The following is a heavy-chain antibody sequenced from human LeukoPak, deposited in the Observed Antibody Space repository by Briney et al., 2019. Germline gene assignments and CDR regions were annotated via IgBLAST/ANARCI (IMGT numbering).Heavy chain of an antibody. Sequence: GESLKISCKGSGYSFPAYWVGWVRQMPGKGLEWMGIIFPGDSDTRYSPVFQGQVTISVDKSTSTAYLQWSSLKASDTAKYYSARYYQDGMDVWGQGTTVTVSS. V-gene: IGHV5-51*01. CDR2: IFPGDSDT. CDR1: GYSFPAYW. CDR3: ARYYQDGMDV. J-gene: IGHJ6*02.